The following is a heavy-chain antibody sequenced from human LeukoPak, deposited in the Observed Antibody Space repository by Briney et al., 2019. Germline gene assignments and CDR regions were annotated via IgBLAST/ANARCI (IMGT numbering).Heavy chain of an antibody. D-gene: IGHD2-2*01. V-gene: IGHV4-59*01. J-gene: IGHJ6*03. CDR3: ARFSAHQLRSGYYYYMDV. Sequence: SETLSLTCTVSGGSIRSYYWSWVRQPPGKGLEYMGQIYYTGSTDYNPSLKSRVTMSLDTSKNQFSLKLSSVTAADTAVYSCARFSAHQLRSGYYYYMDVWGKGTTVTVSS. CDR2: IYYTGST. CDR1: GGSIRSYY.